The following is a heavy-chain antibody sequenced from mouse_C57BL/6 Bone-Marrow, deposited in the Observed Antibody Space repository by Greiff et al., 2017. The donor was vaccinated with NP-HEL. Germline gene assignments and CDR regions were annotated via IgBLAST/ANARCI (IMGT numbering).Heavy chain of an antibody. CDR1: GFSLTSYG. J-gene: IGHJ4*01. CDR3: ASQYDYAMDY. Sequence: QVQLQQSGPGLVAPSQSLSITCTVSGFSLTSYGVDWVRQSPGKGLEWLGVIWGVGSANYNSALKSRLSISKDNSKSQVFLKLNSLQTDDTAMYYCASQYDYAMDYWGQGTSVTVSS. CDR2: IWGVGSA. V-gene: IGHV2-6*01.